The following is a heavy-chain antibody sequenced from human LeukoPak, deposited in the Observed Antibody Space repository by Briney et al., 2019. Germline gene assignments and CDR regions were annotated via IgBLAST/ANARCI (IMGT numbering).Heavy chain of an antibody. J-gene: IGHJ4*02. V-gene: IGHV3-30-3*01. Sequence: GGSLRLSCAASGFTFSSYAMHWVRQAPGKGLEWVAVISYDGSNKYYADSVKVRFTISRDNSENALYLQMNSLRAEATAVYYCARDPYYYGSGSYYSRPGRGSYSDYWGQGTLVTVSS. CDR1: GFTFSSYA. CDR2: ISYDGSNK. CDR3: ARDPYYYGSGSYYSRPGRGSYSDY. D-gene: IGHD3-10*01.